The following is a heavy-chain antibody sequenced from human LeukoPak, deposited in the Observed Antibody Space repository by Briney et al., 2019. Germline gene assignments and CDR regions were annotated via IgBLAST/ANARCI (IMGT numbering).Heavy chain of an antibody. D-gene: IGHD6-13*01. CDR3: ARDRGYSGSSWFDP. CDR2: INPNSGDT. V-gene: IGHV1-2*04. J-gene: IGHJ5*02. Sequence: ASVKVSCKASGYIFTGYYIHWVRQAPGQGLEWMGWINPNSGDTNYAQKFQGWVTMTRDTSISTVYMELSRLRSDDTAVYYCARDRGYSGSSWFDPWGQGALVTVSS. CDR1: GYIFTGYY.